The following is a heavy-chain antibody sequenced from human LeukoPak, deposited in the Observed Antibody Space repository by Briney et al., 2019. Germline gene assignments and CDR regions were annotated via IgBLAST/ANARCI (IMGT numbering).Heavy chain of an antibody. CDR1: GFTFSSYG. CDR3: AKNGGTGYSSGWYALRAYYFDY. D-gene: IGHD6-19*01. J-gene: IGHJ4*02. Sequence: GGSLRLSCAASGFTFSSYGMHWVRQAPGKGLEWVAVISYDGSNKYYADSVKGRFTISRDNSKNTLYLQMNSLRAEDTAVYYCAKNGGTGYSSGWYALRAYYFDYWGQGTLVTVSS. CDR2: ISYDGSNK. V-gene: IGHV3-30*18.